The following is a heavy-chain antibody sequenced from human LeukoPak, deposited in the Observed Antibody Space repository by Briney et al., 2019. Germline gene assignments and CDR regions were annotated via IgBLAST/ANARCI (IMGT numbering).Heavy chain of an antibody. V-gene: IGHV3-21*01. Sequence: GGSLRLSCAASGFTFSSYAMSWVRQAPGEGLEWVSSISSSSSYIYYADSVKGRFTISRDNAKNSLYLQMNSLRAEDTAVYYCARDRPVGAFDYWGQGTLVTVSS. CDR1: GFTFSSYA. J-gene: IGHJ4*02. CDR2: ISSSSSYI. D-gene: IGHD1-26*01. CDR3: ARDRPVGAFDY.